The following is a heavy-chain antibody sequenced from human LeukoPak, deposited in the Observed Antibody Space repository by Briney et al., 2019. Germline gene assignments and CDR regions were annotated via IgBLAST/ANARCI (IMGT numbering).Heavy chain of an antibody. D-gene: IGHD6-19*01. Sequence: GRSLRLSCAASGFTFDDYAMHWVRQAPGNGLEWVSGISWNSGSIGYADSVKGRFTISRDNAKNSLYLQMNSLRAEDTALYYCAKDIVAGDYYYYYMDVWGKGTTVTVSS. CDR1: GFTFDDYA. V-gene: IGHV3-9*01. J-gene: IGHJ6*03. CDR3: AKDIVAGDYYYYYMDV. CDR2: ISWNSGSI.